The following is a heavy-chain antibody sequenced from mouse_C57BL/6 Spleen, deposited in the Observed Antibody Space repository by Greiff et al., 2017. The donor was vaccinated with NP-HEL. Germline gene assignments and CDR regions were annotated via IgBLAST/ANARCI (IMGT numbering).Heavy chain of an antibody. CDR2: ISYDGSN. D-gene: IGHD2-4*01. J-gene: IGHJ2*01. CDR3: AREPDYPGYFDY. V-gene: IGHV3-6*01. Sequence: EVQLQESGPGLVKPSQSLSLTCSVTGYSITSGYYWNWIRQFPGNKLEWMGYISYDGSNNYNPSLKNRISITRDTSKNQFFLKLNSVTTEDTATYYCAREPDYPGYFDYWGQGTTLTVSS. CDR1: GYSITSGYY.